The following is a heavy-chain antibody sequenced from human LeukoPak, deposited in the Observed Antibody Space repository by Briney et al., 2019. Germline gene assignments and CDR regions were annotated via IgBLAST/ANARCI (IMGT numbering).Heavy chain of an antibody. J-gene: IGHJ4*02. CDR2: IIPIFGTA. Sequence: SVKVSCKASGGTFSSYAISWVRQAPGQGLEWMGGIIPIFGTANYAQKFQGRVTITTDESTSTAYMELSSLRSEDTAVYYCARDLNFGSSSAFDYWGQGTLVTASS. V-gene: IGHV1-69*05. D-gene: IGHD6-6*01. CDR1: GGTFSSYA. CDR3: ARDLNFGSSSAFDY.